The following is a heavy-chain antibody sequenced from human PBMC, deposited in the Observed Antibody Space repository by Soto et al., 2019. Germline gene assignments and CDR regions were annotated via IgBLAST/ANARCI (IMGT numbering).Heavy chain of an antibody. D-gene: IGHD3-22*01. Sequence: ASVKVSCKASGYMFTSYGISWVRQAPGQGLEWMGWISAYNGNTNYAQKLQGRVSMTTDTSTSTAYMDLRSLRSDDTAVYYCARDPPGLYHSSGYYDYWGQGTLVTVSS. J-gene: IGHJ4*02. CDR3: ARDPPGLYHSSGYYDY. CDR2: ISAYNGNT. V-gene: IGHV1-18*01. CDR1: GYMFTSYG.